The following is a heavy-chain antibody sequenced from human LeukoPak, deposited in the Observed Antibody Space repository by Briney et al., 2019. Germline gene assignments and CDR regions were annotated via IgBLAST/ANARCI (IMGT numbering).Heavy chain of an antibody. J-gene: IGHJ3*02. D-gene: IGHD6-19*01. CDR1: GGSFSGYY. CDR2: INHSGST. Sequence: PSETLSLTCAVYGGSFSGYYWSWIRQPPGKGLEWIGEINHSGSTNYNPSLKSRVTISVDTSKNQFSLKLSSVTAADTAVYYCARSGAGSSGWYRRYAFDIWGQGTMVTVSS. V-gene: IGHV4-34*01. CDR3: ARSGAGSSGWYRRYAFDI.